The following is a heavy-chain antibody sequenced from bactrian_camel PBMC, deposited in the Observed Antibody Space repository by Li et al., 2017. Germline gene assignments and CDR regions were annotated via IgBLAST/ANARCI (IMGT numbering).Heavy chain of an antibody. D-gene: IGHD5*01. CDR3: VYRDGVPKC. Sequence: HLQLVESGGGLVQPGGSLRLSCGASGFAFSAYSMSWVRQAPGKGLEWVSGVNPGGVTYYADSVKARFTVSRDNAKNTLYLQLNSLKTEDTAIYYCVYRDGVPKCWGQGTQVTVS. CDR1: GFAFSAYS. CDR2: VNPGGVT. J-gene: IGHJ4*01. V-gene: IGHV3S28*01.